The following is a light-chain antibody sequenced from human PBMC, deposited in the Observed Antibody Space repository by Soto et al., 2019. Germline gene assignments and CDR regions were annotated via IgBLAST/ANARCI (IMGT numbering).Light chain of an antibody. Sequence: DIQLTQSPSFLSSSVGDRVTINCLASQGLSSDLAWYQQKPGKAPKLLIYAASTLQSGVPSRFSGSGSGTEFTLTISSPQPEDFATYYCQQLNSYTISFGQGTRLEIK. V-gene: IGKV1-9*01. J-gene: IGKJ5*01. CDR3: QQLNSYTIS. CDR2: AAS. CDR1: QGLSSD.